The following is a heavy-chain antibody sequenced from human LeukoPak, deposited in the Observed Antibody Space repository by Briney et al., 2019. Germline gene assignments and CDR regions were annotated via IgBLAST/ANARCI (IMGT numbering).Heavy chain of an antibody. D-gene: IGHD1-26*01. CDR3: ARSAAWELTDSSWFDP. Sequence: GASVKVSCKASGYTFTSYGISWVRQAPGQGLEWMGWISAYNGNTNYAQKLQGRVTMTTDTSTSTAYMELRSLRSDDTAVYYCARSAAWELTDSSWFDPWGQGTLVTVSS. CDR1: GYTFTSYG. J-gene: IGHJ5*02. V-gene: IGHV1-18*01. CDR2: ISAYNGNT.